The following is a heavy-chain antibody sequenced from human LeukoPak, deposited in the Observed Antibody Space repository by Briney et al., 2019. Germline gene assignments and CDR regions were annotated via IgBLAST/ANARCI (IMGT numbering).Heavy chain of an antibody. V-gene: IGHV3-7*03. Sequence: GGSLRLSCAASGFTFSSYWMSWVRQAPGKGLEWVANIKQDGSEKYYVDSVKGRFTISRDNAKNSLYLQMNSLRAEDTAVYYCARAHYYDSSGYYETDYWGQGTLVTVSS. J-gene: IGHJ4*02. CDR1: GFTFSSYW. CDR2: IKQDGSEK. D-gene: IGHD3-22*01. CDR3: ARAHYYDSSGYYETDY.